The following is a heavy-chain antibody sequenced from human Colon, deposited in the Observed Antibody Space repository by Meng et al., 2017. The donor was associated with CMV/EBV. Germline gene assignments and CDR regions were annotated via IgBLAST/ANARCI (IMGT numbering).Heavy chain of an antibody. D-gene: IGHD3-16*01. CDR1: GFTFNNYE. CDR2: ITSGVNTM. CDR3: ARDRKVLRLGESSLSYSYYCGMDV. J-gene: IGHJ6*02. V-gene: IGHV3-48*03. Sequence: GGSLRPSCAASGFTFNNYEMTWVRQAPGKGLEWVASITSGVNTMYYADSVKGRFTISRDNANKSLFLQINSLRDEDTAVYYCARDRKVLRLGESSLSYSYYCGMDVWGQGTTVTVSS.